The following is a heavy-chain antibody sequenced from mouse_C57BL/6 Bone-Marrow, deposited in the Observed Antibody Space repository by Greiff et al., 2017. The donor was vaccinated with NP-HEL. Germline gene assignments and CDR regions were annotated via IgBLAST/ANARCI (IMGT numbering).Heavy chain of an antibody. Sequence: EVKLVESGGGLVQPGGSLSLSCAASGFTFTDYYMSWVRQPPGKALEWLGFIRNKANGYTTEYSASVKGRFTISRDNSQSILYLQMNALRAEDSATYYCARYYYSNYFYWYFDVWGTGTTVTVSS. CDR2: IRNKANGYTT. V-gene: IGHV7-3*01. D-gene: IGHD2-5*01. CDR1: GFTFTDYY. J-gene: IGHJ1*03. CDR3: ARYYYSNYFYWYFDV.